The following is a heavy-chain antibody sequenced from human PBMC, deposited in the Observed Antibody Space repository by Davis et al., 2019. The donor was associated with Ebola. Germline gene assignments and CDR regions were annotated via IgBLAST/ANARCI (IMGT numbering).Heavy chain of an antibody. CDR1: GYTFTSYD. J-gene: IGHJ4*02. CDR3: ARGGRNVLRFLEWLGRRGHYFDY. V-gene: IGHV1-8*01. Sequence: ASVKVSCMASGYTFTSYDINWVRPATARGLEWMGWMNPNSGNTGYAQKFQGRVTMTRNTSISTAYMELSSLRSEDTAVYYCARGGRNVLRFLEWLGRRGHYFDYWGQGTLVTVSS. CDR2: MNPNSGNT. D-gene: IGHD3-3*01.